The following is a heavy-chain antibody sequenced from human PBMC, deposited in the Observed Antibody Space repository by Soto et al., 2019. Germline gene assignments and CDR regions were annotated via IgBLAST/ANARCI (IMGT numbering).Heavy chain of an antibody. J-gene: IGHJ4*02. CDR2: IYWDDDK. CDR3: AHIVVAGLGYYFDY. Sequence: QITLKESGPTLVKPTQTLTLTCTFSGFSLSSTRMAVGWICQPPGKALEWLALIYWDDDKRYSPFLKSRLTITKETAKTQVVLTMSNMDPVDTGRYYCAHIVVAGLGYYFDYWGQGTLVTVSS. D-gene: IGHD6-19*01. CDR1: GFSLSSTRMA. V-gene: IGHV2-5*02.